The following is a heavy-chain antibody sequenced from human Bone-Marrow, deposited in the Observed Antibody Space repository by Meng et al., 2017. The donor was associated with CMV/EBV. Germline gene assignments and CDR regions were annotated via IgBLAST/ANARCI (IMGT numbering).Heavy chain of an antibody. D-gene: IGHD3-22*01. CDR3: ARDVHYYDSSGYLSWFDP. Sequence: GSLRLSSTVAGGSISSYYWSWIRQPPGKGLEWIGYIYYSGSTNYNPSLKSRVTISVDTSKNQFSLKLSPVTAADTAVYYCARDVHYYDSSGYLSWFDPWGQGTLVTVSS. V-gene: IGHV4-59*01. J-gene: IGHJ5*02. CDR1: GGSISSYY. CDR2: IYYSGST.